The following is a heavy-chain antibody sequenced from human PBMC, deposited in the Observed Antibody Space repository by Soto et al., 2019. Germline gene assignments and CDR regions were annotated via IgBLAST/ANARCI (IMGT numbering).Heavy chain of an antibody. CDR1: GGFLSESY. CDR3: VRIRYQLPSSVLWLDP. D-gene: IGHD3-16*01. V-gene: IGHV4-34*01. CDR2: INHVGGT. Sequence: SETLSLTCSVYGGFLSESYWTWIRQPPGKWLEWIGEINHVGGTNYNPSLNSRVTMSVDTSQNQFSLSLISVTAADTAMYFCVRIRYQLPSSVLWLDPWGQGTPVTVSS. J-gene: IGHJ5*02.